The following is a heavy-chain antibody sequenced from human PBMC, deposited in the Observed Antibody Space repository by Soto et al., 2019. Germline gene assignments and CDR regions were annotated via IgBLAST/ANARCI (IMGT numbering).Heavy chain of an antibody. CDR1: GGSISSYY. J-gene: IGHJ6*02. CDR2: IYTSGST. CDR3: ARDMVGYDFWSGYYSSYYYGMDV. V-gene: IGHV4-4*07. Sequence: SETLSLTCTVSGGSISSYYWSWIRQPAGKGLEWIGRIYTSGSTNYNPSLKSRVTMSVDTSKNQFSLKLSSVTAADTAVYYCARDMVGYDFWSGYYSSYYYGMDVWGQGTTVTVSS. D-gene: IGHD3-3*01.